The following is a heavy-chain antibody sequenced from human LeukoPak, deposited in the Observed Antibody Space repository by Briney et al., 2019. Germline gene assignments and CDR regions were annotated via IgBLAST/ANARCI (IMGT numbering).Heavy chain of an antibody. D-gene: IGHD1-26*01. V-gene: IGHV3-74*01. J-gene: IGHJ4*02. CDR3: AIEGSGIFDY. CDR1: RFTFSTYW. CDR2: INSDGSST. Sequence: GGSLRLSCAASRFTFSTYWMHWVRQAPGKGLVWVSRINSDGSSTGYADSVKGRFTISRDNAKNTLYLQMNSLRAEDTALYYCAIEGSGIFDYWGQGTLVTVSS.